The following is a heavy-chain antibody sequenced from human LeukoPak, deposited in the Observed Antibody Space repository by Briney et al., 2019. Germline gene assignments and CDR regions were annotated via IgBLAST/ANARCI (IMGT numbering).Heavy chain of an antibody. CDR1: GFTFRSYW. V-gene: IGHV3-74*01. J-gene: IGHJ4*02. Sequence: PGGSLRLSCAASGFTFRSYWMHWVRQAPGKGLVWVSRINGDGTSTTYADSVKGRFTIFRDNAKNTLSLQMNSLRAEDTAVYYCARDSHGYPLDYWGQGTLVTVSS. CDR2: INGDGTST. CDR3: ARDSHGYPLDY. D-gene: IGHD5-18*01.